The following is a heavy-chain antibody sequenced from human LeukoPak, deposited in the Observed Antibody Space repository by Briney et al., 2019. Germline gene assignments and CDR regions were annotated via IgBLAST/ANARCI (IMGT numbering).Heavy chain of an antibody. CDR1: GFTFSSYW. CDR2: IKQDGSEK. J-gene: IGHJ4*02. CDR3: ARSGINYYGSGSYYTPLPDC. Sequence: PGGSLRLSCAASGFTFSSYWMSWVRQAPGKGLEWVANIKQDGSEKYYVDSVKGRFTICRDNAKNSLYLQMNSLRAEDTAVYYCARSGINYYGSGSYYTPLPDCWGQGTLVTVSS. D-gene: IGHD3-10*01. V-gene: IGHV3-7*01.